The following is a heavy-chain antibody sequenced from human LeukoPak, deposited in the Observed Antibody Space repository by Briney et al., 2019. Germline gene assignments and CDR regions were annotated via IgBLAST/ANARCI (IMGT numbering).Heavy chain of an antibody. J-gene: IGHJ4*02. CDR2: IYSGGST. D-gene: IGHD3-10*01. CDR1: GFTVSSNY. CDR3: AKRGPIYSSTPGNYFDY. V-gene: IGHV3-53*01. Sequence: GGSLRLSCAASGFTVSSNYMSWVRQAPGKGLEWVSVIYSGGSTYYADSVKGRFTISRDNSKNTLYLQMKALRDEDTATYYCAKRGPIYSSTPGNYFDYWGQGTLVTVSS.